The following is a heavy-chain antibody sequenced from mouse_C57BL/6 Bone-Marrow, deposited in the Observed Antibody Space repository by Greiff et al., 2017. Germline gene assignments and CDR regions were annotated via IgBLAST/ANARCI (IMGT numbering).Heavy chain of an antibody. CDR2: INPSSGYT. V-gene: IGHV1-4*01. Sequence: VQLQQSGAELARPGASVKMSCKASGYTFTSYTMHWVKQRPGQGLEWIGYINPSSGYTKYKQKFKDKATLTADKSSSTAYMQLSSLTSEDSAVYYCARAQLGLFDYWGQGTTLTVSS. CDR1: GYTFTSYT. CDR3: ARAQLGLFDY. D-gene: IGHD4-1*02. J-gene: IGHJ2*01.